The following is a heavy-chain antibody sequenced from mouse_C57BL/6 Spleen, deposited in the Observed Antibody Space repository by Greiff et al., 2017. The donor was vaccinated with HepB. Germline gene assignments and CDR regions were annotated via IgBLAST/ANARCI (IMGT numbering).Heavy chain of an antibody. CDR1: GYTFTSYW. CDR2: IHPNSGST. CDR3: ARATDGFAY. D-gene: IGHD6-1*01. V-gene: IGHV1-64*01. J-gene: IGHJ3*01. Sequence: QVHVKQPGAELVKPGASVKLSCKASGYTFTSYWMHWVKQRPGQGLEWIGMIHPNSGSTNYNEKFKSKATLTVDKSSSTAYMQLSSLTSEDSAVYYCARATDGFAYWGQGTLVTVSA.